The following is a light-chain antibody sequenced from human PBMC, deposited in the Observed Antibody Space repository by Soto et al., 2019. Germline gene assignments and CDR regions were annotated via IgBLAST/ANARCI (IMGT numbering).Light chain of an antibody. Sequence: QLVLTQSPSASASLGASVKLTCTLSSGHSSYAIAWHQQQPENGPRFLMRLNNDGSHSKGNGIPDRFSGSSSGAERYLTISSLQSEDEADYYCQTWGNGILVFGGGTKLTVL. CDR2: LNNDGSH. CDR3: QTWGNGILV. CDR1: SGHSSYA. V-gene: IGLV4-69*01. J-gene: IGLJ3*02.